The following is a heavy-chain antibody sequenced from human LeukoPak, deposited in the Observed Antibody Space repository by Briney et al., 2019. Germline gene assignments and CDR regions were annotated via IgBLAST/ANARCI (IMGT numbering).Heavy chain of an antibody. CDR3: ARAHYGSGSYYKNALIYYMDV. D-gene: IGHD3-10*01. V-gene: IGHV4-61*02. J-gene: IGHJ6*03. Sequence: SETLSLTCTVSGGSISSGSDYWSWIRQPAGKGLEWIGRIYTSGSTNYNPSLKSRVTISVDTSKNQFSLKLSSVTAADTAVYYCARAHYGSGSYYKNALIYYMDVWGKGTTVTISS. CDR1: GGSISSGSDY. CDR2: IYTSGST.